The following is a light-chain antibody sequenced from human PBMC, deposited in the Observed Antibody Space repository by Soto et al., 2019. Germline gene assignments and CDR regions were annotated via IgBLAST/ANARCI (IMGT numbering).Light chain of an antibody. V-gene: IGLV2-14*03. J-gene: IGLJ2*01. CDR1: SSDVGGYNY. CDR3: SSYTRSSSLGV. CDR2: DVS. Sequence: QSALTQPASVSGSPGQSITISCTGTSSDVGGYNYVSWYQQHPGKAPKLMIYDVSYRPSGVSNRLSGSKSGNTASLTISGLQAEDEADYYCSSYTRSSSLGVFGGGTKLTVL.